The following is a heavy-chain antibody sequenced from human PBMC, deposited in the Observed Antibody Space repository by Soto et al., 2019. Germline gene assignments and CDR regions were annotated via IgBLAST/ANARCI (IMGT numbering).Heavy chain of an antibody. CDR3: ARGKLRVVRNYYYSDGMDV. D-gene: IGHD3-3*01. Sequence: SKTLSLTCAVSGGSFSGYYWSWIRQPPGKGLEWIGEINHSGSTNYNPSLKSRVTISVDTSKNQFSLKLSSVTAADTAVYYCARGKLRVVRNYYYSDGMDVWGQGTTVTVSS. V-gene: IGHV4-34*01. CDR1: GGSFSGYY. CDR2: INHSGST. J-gene: IGHJ6*02.